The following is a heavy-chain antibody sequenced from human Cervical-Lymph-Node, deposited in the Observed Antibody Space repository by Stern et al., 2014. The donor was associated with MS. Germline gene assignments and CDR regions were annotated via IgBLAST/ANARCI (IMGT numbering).Heavy chain of an antibody. CDR2: IWYDGSNR. V-gene: IGHV3-33*01. CDR1: GFTFSSSG. Sequence: VQLEESGGGVVQPGRSLRLSCAASGFTFSSSGMHWVRQAPGKGLEWLASIWYDGSNRYYADSVNGRFTISRDNSKNTLYLQMNSLRAEDTAVYYCAREGGNTAEYFQHWGQGTLVTVSS. D-gene: IGHD4-23*01. CDR3: AREGGNTAEYFQH. J-gene: IGHJ1*01.